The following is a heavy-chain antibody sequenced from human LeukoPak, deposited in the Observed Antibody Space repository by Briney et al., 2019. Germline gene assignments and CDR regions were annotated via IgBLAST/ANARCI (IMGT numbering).Heavy chain of an antibody. J-gene: IGHJ6*02. CDR2: IIPILGIA. CDR1: GGTFISYA. CDR3: ARDPWPPKSSSTILGYGMDV. Sequence: ASVKVSCKASGGTFISYAISWVRQAPGQGLEWMGRIIPILGIANYAQKFQGRVTITADKSTSTAYMELSSLRSEDTAVYYCARDPWPPKSSSTILGYGMDVWGQGTTVTVSS. D-gene: IGHD2-2*01. V-gene: IGHV1-69*04.